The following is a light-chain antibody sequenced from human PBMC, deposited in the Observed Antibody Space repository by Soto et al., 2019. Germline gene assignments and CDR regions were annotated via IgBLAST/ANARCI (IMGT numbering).Light chain of an antibody. Sequence: IVMTQTPDSLAVSLGERATINCKSSQSTLSSANNKNHLAWYQHKVGQPPRLLIYWASTRESGVPDRFSGSGSGTDFNLTISSLQAEDVAIYYCQQYYTTPLTFGGGTKVEIK. CDR2: WAS. CDR1: QSTLSSANNKNH. CDR3: QQYYTTPLT. J-gene: IGKJ4*01. V-gene: IGKV4-1*01.